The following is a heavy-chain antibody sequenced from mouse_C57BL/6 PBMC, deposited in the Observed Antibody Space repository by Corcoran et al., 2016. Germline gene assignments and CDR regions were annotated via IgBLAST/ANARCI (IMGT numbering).Heavy chain of an antibody. V-gene: IGHV9-3*01. CDR3: ARLIYYGNYFDY. D-gene: IGHD2-1*01. Sequence: QIQLVQSEPEMKKPGETVKISCKASGYTFTTYGMSWVKQSPGKGLKWMGWINTYSGVPTYSDDFKGRFAFSLETSASTAYLQINNLKNEDTAIYFGARLIYYGNYFDYWGQGTTLTVSS. J-gene: IGHJ2*01. CDR1: GYTFTTYG. CDR2: INTYSGVP.